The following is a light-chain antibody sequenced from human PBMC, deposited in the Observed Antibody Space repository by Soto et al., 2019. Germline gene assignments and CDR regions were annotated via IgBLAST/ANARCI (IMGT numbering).Light chain of an antibody. CDR3: EQYNSYPVT. Sequence: DLQMTQSPSTLSASVGDRVTITCRASQSTRSWLAWYQQNPGKAPKLLIYKASSLESGVPSRFNGSGSGTEFALTISSLHPDDFATYYCEQYNSYPVTFGQGTKLEIK. J-gene: IGKJ2*01. CDR1: QSTRSW. V-gene: IGKV1-5*03. CDR2: KAS.